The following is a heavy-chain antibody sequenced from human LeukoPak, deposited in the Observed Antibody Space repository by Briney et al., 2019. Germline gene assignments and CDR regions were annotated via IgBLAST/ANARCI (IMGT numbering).Heavy chain of an antibody. CDR1: GFTFSNYG. D-gene: IGHD6-19*01. J-gene: IGHJ4*02. CDR2: ISSSGYTI. CDR3: ARDGPNSSGWPYFDY. V-gene: IGHV3-48*03. Sequence: GGSLRLSCAASGFTFSNYGMNWVRQAPGKGLEWISYISSSGYTIYYADSLKGRFTISRDNAKNSLYLQMHSLRDDDTAVYYCARDGPNSSGWPYFDYWGQGTLVTVSS.